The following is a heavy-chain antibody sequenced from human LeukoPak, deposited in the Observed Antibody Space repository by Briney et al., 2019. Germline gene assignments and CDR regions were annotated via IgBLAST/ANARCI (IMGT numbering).Heavy chain of an antibody. CDR3: ARGVVVVAAVISYYYYGMDV. Sequence: VASVKVSCKASGGTFSSYNINWVRQAPGRGLEWMGGIIPIFGTTNYAQKFQGRVTITADESTRTAYMELSSLRSEDTAVYCCARGVVVVAAVISYYYYGMDVWGQGTTVTVSS. D-gene: IGHD2-15*01. J-gene: IGHJ6*02. CDR1: GGTFSSYN. V-gene: IGHV1-69*13. CDR2: IIPIFGTT.